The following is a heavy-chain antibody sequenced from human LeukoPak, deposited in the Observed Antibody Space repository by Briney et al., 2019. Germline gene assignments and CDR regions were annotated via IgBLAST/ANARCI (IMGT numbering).Heavy chain of an antibody. CDR2: IYYSGST. D-gene: IGHD6-19*01. Sequence: PSETLSLTCTVSGGSISSYYWSWIRQPPGKGLEWIGYIYYSGSTNYNPSLKSRVTISVDTTKNQFSLKLSSVTAADTAVYYCARIKGLGSGWAYFDYWGQGTLVTVSS. V-gene: IGHV4-59*01. J-gene: IGHJ4*02. CDR1: GGSISSYY. CDR3: ARIKGLGSGWAYFDY.